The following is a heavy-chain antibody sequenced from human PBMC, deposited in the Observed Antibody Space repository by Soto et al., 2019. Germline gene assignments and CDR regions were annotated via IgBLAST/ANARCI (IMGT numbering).Heavy chain of an antibody. CDR2: INTNTGNP. Sequence: ASVKVSCKASGYTFTSYAMNWVRQAPGQGLEWMGWINTNTGNPTYAQGFTGRFVFSLDTSVRTAYLQICSLKAEDTAVYYCARDKGGSYVDYSDYWGQGTLVTVSS. CDR3: ARDKGGSYVDYSDY. J-gene: IGHJ4*02. V-gene: IGHV7-4-1*01. D-gene: IGHD1-26*01. CDR1: GYTFTSYA.